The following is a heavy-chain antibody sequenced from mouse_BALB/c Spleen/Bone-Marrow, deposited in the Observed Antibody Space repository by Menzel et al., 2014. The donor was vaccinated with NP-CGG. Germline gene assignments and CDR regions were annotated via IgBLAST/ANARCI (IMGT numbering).Heavy chain of an antibody. D-gene: IGHD1-1*01. J-gene: IGHJ1*01. CDR1: GYSITSGYY. CDR2: ISYDGSN. CDR3: ARDHYYGSSYNWYFDV. V-gene: IGHV3-6*02. Sequence: VQLQQSGPSLVKPSQSLSLTCSVTGYSITSGYYWNWIRQFPGNKLEWMGYISYDGSNNYNPSLKNRISITRDTSKNQFFLKLNSVTTEDTATYYCARDHYYGSSYNWYFDVWGAGTTVTVSS.